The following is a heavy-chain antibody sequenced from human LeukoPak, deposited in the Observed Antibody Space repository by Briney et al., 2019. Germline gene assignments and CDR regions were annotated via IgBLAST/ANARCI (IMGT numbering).Heavy chain of an antibody. D-gene: IGHD2-2*01. V-gene: IGHV4-59*11. CDR3: ARFSSGCSTASCYLDY. Sequence: SETLSLTCTVPGGSIRDHYWSWIRQPPGKGLELTGHIHSTGNTFYNPSLKRRVTISLDTSRNQFSLRLSSVTAADTAVYYCARFSSGCSTASCYLDYWGQGTLVTVSS. CDR1: GGSIRDHY. J-gene: IGHJ4*02. CDR2: IHSTGNT.